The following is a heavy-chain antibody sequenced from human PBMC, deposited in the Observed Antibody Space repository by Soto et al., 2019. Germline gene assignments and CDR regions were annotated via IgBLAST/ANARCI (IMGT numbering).Heavy chain of an antibody. CDR1: GGSISSGGYY. Sequence: SETLSLTCTVSGGSISSGGYYWSWIRQHPGKGLEWIGYIYYSGSTYYNPSLKSRVTISVDTSKNQFSLKLSSVTPADTAVYYCARQYSSSSNWFDPWGQGTLVTVSS. J-gene: IGHJ5*02. CDR3: ARQYSSSSNWFDP. CDR2: IYYSGST. D-gene: IGHD6-6*01. V-gene: IGHV4-31*03.